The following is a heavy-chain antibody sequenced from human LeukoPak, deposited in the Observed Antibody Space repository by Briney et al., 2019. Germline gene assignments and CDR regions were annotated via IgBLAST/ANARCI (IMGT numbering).Heavy chain of an antibody. V-gene: IGHV1-69*04. CDR1: GGTFSSYA. CDR2: IIPILGIA. Sequence: SVKVSCKASGGTFSSYAISWVRQAPGQGLEWMGRIIPILGIANYAQKFQGRVTITADKSTSTAYMELSSLRSEDTAVYYCARAPMIPATNHDYWGQGTLVTVSS. D-gene: IGHD5-24*01. CDR3: ARAPMIPATNHDY. J-gene: IGHJ4*02.